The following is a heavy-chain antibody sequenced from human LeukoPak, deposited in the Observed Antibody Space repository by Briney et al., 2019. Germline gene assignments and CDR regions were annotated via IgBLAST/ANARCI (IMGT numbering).Heavy chain of an antibody. CDR2: IYYSGST. J-gene: IGHJ2*01. Sequence: SETLSLTCTVSGGSISSYYWSWIRQPPGKGLEWIGYIYYSGSTNYNPSLKSRVTISVDTSKNQFSLKLSSVTAADTAVYYCARDTHYYDSSGYKEYFDLWGRGTLVTVSS. CDR3: ARDTHYYDSSGYKEYFDL. CDR1: GGSISSYY. V-gene: IGHV4-59*01. D-gene: IGHD3-22*01.